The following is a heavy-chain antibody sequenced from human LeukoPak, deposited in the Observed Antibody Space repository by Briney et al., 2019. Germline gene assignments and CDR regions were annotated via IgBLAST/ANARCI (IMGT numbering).Heavy chain of an antibody. CDR3: ASGTGPRYSPDY. CDR2: ISSSSSYI. CDR1: GFTFSSYS. Sequence: PGGSLRLSCAASGFTFSSYSMNWVRQAPGKGLEWVSSISSSSSYIYYADSVKGRFTISRDNAKNSLYLQMNSLRAEDTAVYYCASGTGPRYSPDYWGQGTLVTVSS. D-gene: IGHD5-18*01. V-gene: IGHV3-21*01. J-gene: IGHJ4*02.